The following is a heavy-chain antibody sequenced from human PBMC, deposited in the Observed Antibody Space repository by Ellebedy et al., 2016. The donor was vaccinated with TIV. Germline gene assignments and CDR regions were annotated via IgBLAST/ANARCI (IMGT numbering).Heavy chain of an antibody. CDR1: GFIFSSHW. CDR2: IKQDGSEI. V-gene: IGHV3-7*01. Sequence: GESLKISCAASGFIFSSHWMSWVRQVPGKGLEWVANIKQDGSEIYYVDSVKGRFTISRDNAKNSLYLQMNSLRAEDTAVYYCARDKIVGATYFDYWGQGTLVTVSS. CDR3: ARDKIVGATYFDY. D-gene: IGHD1-26*01. J-gene: IGHJ4*02.